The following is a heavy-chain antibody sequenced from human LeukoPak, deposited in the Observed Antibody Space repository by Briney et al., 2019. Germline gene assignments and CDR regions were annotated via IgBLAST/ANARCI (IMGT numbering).Heavy chain of an antibody. D-gene: IGHD5-12*01. CDR1: GGSISSYF. J-gene: IGHJ4*02. CDR3: AREPTSGREPTSGRPLDY. V-gene: IGHV4-4*07. Sequence: PSETLSLTCTISGGSISSYFWSWIRQPAGKGLEWIGRIYSSGRNNYNTSHKSRITMSLDTSKNHLSLNLSSVTAADTAVYYCAREPTSGREPTSGRPLDYWGQGTLVTVSS. CDR2: IYSSGRN.